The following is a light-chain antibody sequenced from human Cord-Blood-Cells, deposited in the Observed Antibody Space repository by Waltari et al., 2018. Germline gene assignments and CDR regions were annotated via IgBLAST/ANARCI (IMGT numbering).Light chain of an antibody. V-gene: IGKV3-20*01. CDR1: QSVSSSY. Sequence: EIVLTQSPGTLSLSPGERATLSCRASQSVSSSYLAWYQQKPGQAPRLLIDGASSRATRIPDRCSGSGSGTDFTLTISRLEPEDFAVYYCQQYGSSPFGQGTKLEIK. J-gene: IGKJ2*01. CDR3: QQYGSSP. CDR2: GAS.